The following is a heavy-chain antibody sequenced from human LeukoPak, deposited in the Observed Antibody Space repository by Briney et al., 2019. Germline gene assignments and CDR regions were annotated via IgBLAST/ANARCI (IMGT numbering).Heavy chain of an antibody. CDR3: ARTPTYYDFWSGFPVFDY. D-gene: IGHD3-3*01. J-gene: IGHJ4*02. CDR2: INPSGGST. CDR1: GYTFTSYY. Sequence: ASVKVSCKASGYTFTSYYMHWVRQAPGQGLEWMGLINPSGGSTSYAQKFQGRVTMTRDTSTSTVYMELSSLRSEDTAVYYCARTPTYYDFWSGFPVFDYWGQGTLVTVSS. V-gene: IGHV1-46*01.